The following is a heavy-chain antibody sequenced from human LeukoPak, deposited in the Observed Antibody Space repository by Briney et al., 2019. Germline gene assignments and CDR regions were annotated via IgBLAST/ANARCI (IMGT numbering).Heavy chain of an antibody. V-gene: IGHV1-46*01. CDR1: RYTFSSYY. CDR2: INPSGGST. J-gene: IGHJ3*02. Sequence: ASVKVSCKASRYTFSSYYMHWVRQAPGQGLEWMGIINPSGGSTSYAQKFQGRVTMTRNTSISTAYMELSSLRSEDTAVYYCAREVGPLLWFGEVLEGAFDIWGQGTMVTVSS. CDR3: AREVGPLLWFGEVLEGAFDI. D-gene: IGHD3-10*01.